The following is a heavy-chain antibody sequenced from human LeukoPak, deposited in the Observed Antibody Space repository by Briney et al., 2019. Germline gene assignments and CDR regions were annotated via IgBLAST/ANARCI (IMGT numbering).Heavy chain of an antibody. V-gene: IGHV1-24*01. Sequence: GASVKVSFKVSGYTLTELSMHWVRQAPGKGLEWMGGFDPEDGETIYAQKFQGRVTMTEDTSTDTAYMELSSLRSEDTAVYYCATHPYCSGGSCPVWGQGTLVTVSS. CDR3: ATHPYCSGGSCPV. CDR1: GYTLTELS. D-gene: IGHD2-15*01. CDR2: FDPEDGET. J-gene: IGHJ4*02.